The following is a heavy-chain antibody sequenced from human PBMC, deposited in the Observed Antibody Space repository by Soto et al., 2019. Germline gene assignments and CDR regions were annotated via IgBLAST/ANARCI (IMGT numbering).Heavy chain of an antibody. CDR1: GGSLSRGDYY. J-gene: IGHJ4*02. Sequence: SETLSLTCTVSGGSLSRGDYYWSWIRQPPGEGLEWVGYIYYSGSTYYNPSLKSRVTISLDTSTNQFSLKLSSVTAADTAVYYCVRGIGIGGSWYQIHFDCWGQGTLVTVSS. D-gene: IGHD6-13*01. CDR2: IYYSGST. CDR3: VRGIGIGGSWYQIHFDC. V-gene: IGHV4-30-4*01.